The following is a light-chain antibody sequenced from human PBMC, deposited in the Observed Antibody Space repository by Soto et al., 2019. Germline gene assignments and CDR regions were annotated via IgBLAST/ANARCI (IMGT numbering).Light chain of an antibody. J-gene: IGLJ1*01. CDR2: EVN. V-gene: IGLV2-14*01. CDR3: SSFTRSSTYV. CDR1: SSDVGAYNF. Sequence: QSVLTQPASVSGSPGQSITISCTGTSSDVGAYNFVSWYQQYPGKAPKVMIYEVNNRPSGVSNRFSGSKSGNTASLTISGLQAEDEADYYCSSFTRSSTYVFGSGTNVTVL.